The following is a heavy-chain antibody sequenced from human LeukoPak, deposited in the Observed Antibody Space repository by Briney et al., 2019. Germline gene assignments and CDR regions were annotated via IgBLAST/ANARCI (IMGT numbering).Heavy chain of an antibody. CDR3: ARDSSEVGLCSGGSCYSDY. D-gene: IGHD2-15*01. CDR2: ISSNGGST. Sequence: GGSLRLSCAASGFTFSSYAMHWVRQAPGKGLEYVSAISSNGGSTYYANSVKGRFTISRDNSKNTLYLQMGSLRAEDMAVYYCARDSSEVGLCSGGSCYSDYWGQGTLVTVSS. J-gene: IGHJ4*02. CDR1: GFTFSSYA. V-gene: IGHV3-64*01.